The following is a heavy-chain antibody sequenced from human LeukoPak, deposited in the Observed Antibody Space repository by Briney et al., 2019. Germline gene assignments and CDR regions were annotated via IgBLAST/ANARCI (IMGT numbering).Heavy chain of an antibody. CDR1: GYTFTSYY. CDR3: ARDLSAGTPSYYYYMDV. D-gene: IGHD6-13*01. V-gene: IGHV1-46*01. J-gene: IGHJ6*03. Sequence: ASVKVSCKASGYTFTSYYMHWVRQAPGQGLEWMGIINPSGGSTSYAQKFQGRVTMTRDTSISTAYMELSRLRSDDTAVYYCARDLSAGTPSYYYYMDVWGKGTTVTVSS. CDR2: INPSGGST.